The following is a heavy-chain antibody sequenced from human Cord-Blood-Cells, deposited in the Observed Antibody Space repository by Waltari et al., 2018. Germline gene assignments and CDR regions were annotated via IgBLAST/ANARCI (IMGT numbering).Heavy chain of an antibody. V-gene: IGHV4-39*01. CDR1: GGSISSSSYY. CDR3: ARTDYDILTGYYLFDY. J-gene: IGHJ4*02. Sequence: QLQLQESGPGLVKPSETLSLTCTVSGGSISSSSYYWGWIRQPPGKGLGWIGSIYYSGRTYYNPSLKSRVTISVDTSKNQFSLKLSSVTAADTAVYYCARTDYDILTGYYLFDYWGQGTLVTVSS. D-gene: IGHD3-9*01. CDR2: IYYSGRT.